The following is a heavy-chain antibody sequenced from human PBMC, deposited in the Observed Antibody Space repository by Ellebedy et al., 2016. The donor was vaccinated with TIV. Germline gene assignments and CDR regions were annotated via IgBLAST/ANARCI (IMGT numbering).Heavy chain of an antibody. D-gene: IGHD5-18*01. V-gene: IGHV3-48*04. CDR1: GFTFSTYT. CDR2: ISSTSSTI. J-gene: IGHJ1*01. CDR3: ARGVDTALVEHFQH. Sequence: GESLKISCAASGFTFSTYTMNWVRQAPGKGLEWVSYISSTSSTIYYADSVRGRFAISRDNAKNSLYLQMNSLSAEDTALYTCARGVDTALVEHFQHWGQGTLVTVSS.